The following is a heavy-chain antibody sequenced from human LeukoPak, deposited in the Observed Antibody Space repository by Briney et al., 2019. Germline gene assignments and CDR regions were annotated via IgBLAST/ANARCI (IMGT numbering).Heavy chain of an antibody. D-gene: IGHD6-13*01. J-gene: IGHJ4*02. CDR2: ISSSSSTI. Sequence: GGSLRLSCTASGFSFSTYNMKWVRQAPGKGLEWVSYISSSSSTIYYADSVKGRFTISRDNAKYSLYLQMNSLRAEDTAVYYCAKDQQQLAYLFDYWGQGTLVTVFS. CDR1: GFSFSTYN. V-gene: IGHV3-48*01. CDR3: AKDQQQLAYLFDY.